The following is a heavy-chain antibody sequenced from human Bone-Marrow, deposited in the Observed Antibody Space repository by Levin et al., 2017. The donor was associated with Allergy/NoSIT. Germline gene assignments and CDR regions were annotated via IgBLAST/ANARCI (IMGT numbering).Heavy chain of an antibody. CDR1: GYIFTTKY. CDR3: AREGETIAAGAKKFDY. J-gene: IGHJ4*02. Sequence: ASVKVSCKTSGYIFTTKYVHWVRQAPGQGLEWLGVINPSEGDTNYAQELQGRVSITRDTSTSTVYMELSSLRSEDTALYFCAREGETIAAGAKKFDYWGQGTLVTVSS. D-gene: IGHD6-25*01. CDR2: INPSEGDT. V-gene: IGHV1-46*01.